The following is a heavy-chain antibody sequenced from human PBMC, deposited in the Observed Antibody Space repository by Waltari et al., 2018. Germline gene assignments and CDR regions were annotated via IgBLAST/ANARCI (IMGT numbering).Heavy chain of an antibody. D-gene: IGHD7-27*01. CDR2: IYYSGST. V-gene: IGHV4-59*11. CDR1: GGSISSHY. CDR3: ARDRGDSPSYYYYYGIDV. J-gene: IGHJ6*02. Sequence: QVQLQESGPGLVKPSETLSLTCTVSGGSISSHYWSWIRQPPGKGLEWIGYIYYSGSTNYNPSLKSRVTISVDTSKNQFSLKLSSVTAADTAVYYCARDRGDSPSYYYYYGIDVWCQGTTVTVSS.